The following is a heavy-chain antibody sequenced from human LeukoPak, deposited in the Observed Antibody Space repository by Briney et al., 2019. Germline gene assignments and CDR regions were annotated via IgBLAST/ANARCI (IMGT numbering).Heavy chain of an antibody. CDR2: IYPDDSDT. CDR1: GYRFSDSW. Sequence: GESRQISCKGSGYRFSDSWIGWVRQRPGKGLEWMGAIYPDDSDTRYSPSFQGQVTISADRSITTAYLQWSSLKASDTAIYYCARKESWQRPEDYWGQGTLDPVSP. CDR3: ARKESWQRPEDY. D-gene: IGHD6-25*01. V-gene: IGHV5-51*01. J-gene: IGHJ4*02.